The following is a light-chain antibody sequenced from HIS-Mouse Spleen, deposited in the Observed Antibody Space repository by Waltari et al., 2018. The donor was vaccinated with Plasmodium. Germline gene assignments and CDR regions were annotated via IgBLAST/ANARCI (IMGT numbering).Light chain of an antibody. CDR2: EDS. CDR3: YSTDSSGNHRV. V-gene: IGLV3-10*01. CDR1: ALPKQY. J-gene: IGLJ3*02. Sequence: SYELTQPPSASVSPGQTARITCPGDALPKQYASWYQQKSGQAPVLVIYEDSKRPSGIPERFSGSSSGTMATLTISGAQVEDEADYYCYSTDSSGNHRVFGGGTKLTVL.